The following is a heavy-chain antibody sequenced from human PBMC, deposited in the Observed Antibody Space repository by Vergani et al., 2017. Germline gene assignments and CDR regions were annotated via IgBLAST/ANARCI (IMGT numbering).Heavy chain of an antibody. Sequence: QVLLEESGGGVVQPGRSLRLSCAASGFTLSSHAMHWVRQAPGKGLEWGAFIWYDGSKEYYADSVKGRFTISRDNSKNTLYLQMNSLRDADTAVYYCARSGYCTDGVCYMTYYYYMDVWGKGTAVTVSS. CDR1: GFTLSSHA. D-gene: IGHD2-8*01. CDR2: IWYDGSKE. CDR3: ARSGYCTDGVCYMTYYYYMDV. V-gene: IGHV3-33*01. J-gene: IGHJ6*03.